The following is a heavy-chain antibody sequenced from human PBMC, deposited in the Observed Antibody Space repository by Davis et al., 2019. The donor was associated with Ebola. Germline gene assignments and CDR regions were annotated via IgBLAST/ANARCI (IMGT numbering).Heavy chain of an antibody. V-gene: IGHV4-4*02. CDR3: ARDESIAVAGPRGWFDP. CDR2: IYHSGST. CDR1: GGSISSSNW. Sequence: GSLRLSCAVSGGSISSSNWWSWVRQPPGKGLEWIGEIYHSGSTNYNPSLKSRVTISVDQSKNQVSLQLNSVTPEDTAVYYCARDESIAVAGPRGWFDPWGQGTLATVSS. D-gene: IGHD6-19*01. J-gene: IGHJ5*02.